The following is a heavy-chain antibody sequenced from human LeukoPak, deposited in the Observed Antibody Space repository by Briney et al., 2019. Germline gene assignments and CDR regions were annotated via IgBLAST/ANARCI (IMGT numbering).Heavy chain of an antibody. J-gene: IGHJ4*02. CDR3: ARVSPLLWFGEAVFDY. CDR2: MNPNSGNT. V-gene: IGHV1-8*03. D-gene: IGHD3-10*01. Sequence: ASVKVSCKASGYTFTSYDINWVRQATGQGLEWMGWMNPNSGNTGYAQKFQGRVTITRNTSISTAYMELSSLRSEDTAVYYCARVSPLLWFGEAVFDYWGQGTLVTVSS. CDR1: GYTFTSYD.